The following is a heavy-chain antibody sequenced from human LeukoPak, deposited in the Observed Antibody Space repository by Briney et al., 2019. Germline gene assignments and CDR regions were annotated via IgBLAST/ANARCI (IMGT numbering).Heavy chain of an antibody. CDR1: GGTFSSYA. D-gene: IGHD3-10*01. V-gene: IGHV1-69*04. CDR2: IIPILGIA. Sequence: ASVKVSCKASGGTFSSYAISWVRQAPGQGLEWMGRIIPILGIANYAQKFQGRVTITADKSTSTAYMELSSLRSEDTAVYYCARDRYYYGVQINWFDPWGQGTLVTVSS. CDR3: ARDRYYYGVQINWFDP. J-gene: IGHJ5*02.